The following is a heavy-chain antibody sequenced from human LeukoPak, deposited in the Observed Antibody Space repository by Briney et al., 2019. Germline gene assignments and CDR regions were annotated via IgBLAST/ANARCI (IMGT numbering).Heavy chain of an antibody. V-gene: IGHV3-74*01. D-gene: IGHD3-22*01. CDR2: ISSDGTST. CDR3: ARDLELVYYDSSGYDY. CDR1: GFTFSTYW. J-gene: IGHJ4*02. Sequence: PGGSLRLSCAASGFTFSTYWMHWVRQAPGKGLVWVSHISSDGTSTTYADSVKGRFTISRDNAKNTLYLQMNSLRAEDTAVYYCARDLELVYYDSSGYDYWGQGTLVIVSS.